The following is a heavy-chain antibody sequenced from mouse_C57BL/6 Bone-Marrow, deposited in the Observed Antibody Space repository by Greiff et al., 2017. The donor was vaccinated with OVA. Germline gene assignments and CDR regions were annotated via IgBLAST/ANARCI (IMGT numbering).Heavy chain of an antibody. Sequence: EVKLMESGGDLVKPGGSLKLSCAASGFTFSSYGMSWVRQTPDKRLEWVATISSGGSYTYYPDSVKGRFTISRDNAKNTLYLQMSSLKSEDTAMYYCAITMVTTGFAYWGQGTLVTVSA. CDR1: GFTFSSYG. CDR2: ISSGGSYT. V-gene: IGHV5-6*01. D-gene: IGHD2-2*01. CDR3: AITMVTTGFAY. J-gene: IGHJ3*01.